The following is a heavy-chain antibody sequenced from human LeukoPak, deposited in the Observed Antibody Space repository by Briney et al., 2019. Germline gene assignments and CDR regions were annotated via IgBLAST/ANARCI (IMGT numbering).Heavy chain of an antibody. V-gene: IGHV1-8*03. J-gene: IGHJ6*03. CDR3: ARARASSSSSYYYYMDV. Sequence: GASVKVSCKASGYTFTSYDINWVRQATGQGLEWMGWMNPNSGNTGYAQKFQGRVTITRNTSIRTAYMELSSLRSEDTAVYYCARARASSSSSYYYYMDVWGKGTTVTVSS. D-gene: IGHD6-6*01. CDR1: GYTFTSYD. CDR2: MNPNSGNT.